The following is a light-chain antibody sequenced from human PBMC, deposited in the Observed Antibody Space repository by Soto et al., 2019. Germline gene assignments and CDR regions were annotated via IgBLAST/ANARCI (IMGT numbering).Light chain of an antibody. Sequence: QSALTQPASVSGSPGQSITISCTGTSSDVGSYDLVSWYQHLPGKAPKLMISEVSNRPSGVSNRFSGSKSGNTASLIISGLQAEDEADYYCCSFTSSTTYVFGTGTKLTVL. CDR3: CSFTSSTTYV. CDR2: EVS. CDR1: SSDVGSYDL. J-gene: IGLJ1*01. V-gene: IGLV2-14*02.